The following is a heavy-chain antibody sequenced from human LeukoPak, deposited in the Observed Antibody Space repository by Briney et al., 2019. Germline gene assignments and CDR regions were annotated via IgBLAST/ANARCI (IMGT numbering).Heavy chain of an antibody. Sequence: PGGSLRLSCTASGFTFGDYAMSWFRQAPGKGLEWVGFIRSKAYGGTTEYAASVKGRFTISRDDSKSIAYLQMNSLKTEDTAVYYCTTDLLVYGSGNGDYWGQGTLVTVSS. J-gene: IGHJ4*02. CDR3: TTDLLVYGSGNGDY. D-gene: IGHD3-10*01. CDR1: GFTFGDYA. V-gene: IGHV3-49*03. CDR2: IRSKAYGGTT.